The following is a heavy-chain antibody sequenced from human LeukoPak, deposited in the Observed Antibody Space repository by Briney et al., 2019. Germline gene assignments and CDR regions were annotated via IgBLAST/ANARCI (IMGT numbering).Heavy chain of an antibody. V-gene: IGHV1-69*04. Sequence: SVKVSCKASGGTFSSYAISWVRQAPGQGLEWMGRIIPILGIANYAQKFQGRVTITADKSTSTAYMELSSLRSEDTAVYYCARGWGYNLFDYWGQGTLVTVSS. J-gene: IGHJ4*02. CDR1: GGTFSSYA. CDR2: IIPILGIA. CDR3: ARGWGYNLFDY. D-gene: IGHD5-24*01.